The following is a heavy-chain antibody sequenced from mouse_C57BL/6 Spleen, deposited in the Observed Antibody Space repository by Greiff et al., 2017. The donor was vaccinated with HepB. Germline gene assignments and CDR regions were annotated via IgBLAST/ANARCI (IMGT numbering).Heavy chain of an antibody. V-gene: IGHV1-53*01. J-gene: IGHJ3*01. D-gene: IGHD2-4*01. CDR3: ALGGVYYDSSLFAY. CDR1: GYTFTSYW. CDR2: INPSNGGT. Sequence: VQLQQPGTELVKPGASVKLSCKASGYTFTSYWMHWVKQRPGQGLEWIGNINPSNGGTNYNEKCKSKATLTVDQSSSTAYMQLSSLTAEYSAGYYCALGGVYYDSSLFAYWGQRPLVPVSA.